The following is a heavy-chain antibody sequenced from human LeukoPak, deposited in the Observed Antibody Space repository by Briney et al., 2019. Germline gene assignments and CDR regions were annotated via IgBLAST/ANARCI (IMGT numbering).Heavy chain of an antibody. Sequence: GGSLRLSCAASGFTFSSYAMHWVRQAPGKGLEWVAVISYDGSNKYYADSVKGRFTISRDNSKNTLYLQMNSLRAEDTAVYYCARSRIYGDYEFDYWGQGTLVTVSS. V-gene: IGHV3-30*04. D-gene: IGHD4-17*01. CDR2: ISYDGSNK. CDR1: GFTFSSYA. J-gene: IGHJ4*02. CDR3: ARSRIYGDYEFDY.